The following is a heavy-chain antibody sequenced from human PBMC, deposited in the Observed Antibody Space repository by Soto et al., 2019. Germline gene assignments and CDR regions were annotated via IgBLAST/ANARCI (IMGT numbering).Heavy chain of an antibody. V-gene: IGHV3-30*04. CDR1: GFTFSNYA. D-gene: IGHD2-15*01. CDR2: ISYNGGNR. J-gene: IGHJ6*02. Sequence: QVQLVESGGGVVQPGRSLRLSCAASGFTFSNYAMHWVRQAPGKGLECVAVISYNGGNRFYRDYVKGRFTISRDNSKNTAHLQIDSLRYEDAAVYYCARGDREDTEVVIGVRPGEYGVDVWGHGATVPVSS. CDR3: ARGDREDTEVVIGVRPGEYGVDV.